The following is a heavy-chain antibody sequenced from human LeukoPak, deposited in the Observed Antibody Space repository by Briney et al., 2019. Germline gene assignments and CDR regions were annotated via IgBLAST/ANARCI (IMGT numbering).Heavy chain of an antibody. J-gene: IGHJ6*02. CDR2: INPSGGST. V-gene: IGHV1-46*01. CDR1: GYTFTSYY. D-gene: IGHD3-22*01. Sequence: ASVKVSCKASGYTFTSYYMHWVRQAPGQGLEWMGIINPSGGSTSYAQKFQGRVTMTRGTSTSTVYMELSSLRSEDTAVYYCARDLYYYDSSGYPGPYYYGMDVWGQGTTVTVSS. CDR3: ARDLYYYDSSGYPGPYYYGMDV.